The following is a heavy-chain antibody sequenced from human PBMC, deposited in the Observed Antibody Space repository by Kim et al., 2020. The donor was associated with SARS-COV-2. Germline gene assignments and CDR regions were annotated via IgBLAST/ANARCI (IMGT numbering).Heavy chain of an antibody. D-gene: IGHD2-21*02. CDR1: GYSFTSYW. CDR3: ARRERCGGDCYSLDY. V-gene: IGHV5-51*01. CDR2: IYPGDSDT. J-gene: IGHJ4*02. Sequence: GESLKISCKGSGYSFTSYWIGWVRQMPGKGLEWMGIIYPGDSDTRYSPSFQGQVTISADKSISTAYLQWSSLKASDTAMYYCARRERCGGDCYSLDYWGQGTLVTVSS.